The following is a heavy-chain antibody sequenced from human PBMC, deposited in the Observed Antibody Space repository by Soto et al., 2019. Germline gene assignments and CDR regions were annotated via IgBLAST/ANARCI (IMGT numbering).Heavy chain of an antibody. J-gene: IGHJ4*02. D-gene: IGHD3-3*01. Sequence: ASVKVSCKASGYTFTSYAMHWVRQAPGQRLEWMGWINAGNGNTKYSQKFQGRVTITTDTSTSTAYMELRSLRSDDTAVYYCAREETFWDDYLYWGQGTLVTVSS. CDR3: AREETFWDDYLY. CDR2: INAGNGNT. CDR1: GYTFTSYA. V-gene: IGHV1-3*01.